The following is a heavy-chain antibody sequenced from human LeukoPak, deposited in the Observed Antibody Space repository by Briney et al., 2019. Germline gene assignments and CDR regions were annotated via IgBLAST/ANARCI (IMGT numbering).Heavy chain of an antibody. CDR3: ARHVGGYSSSWIKPTGYFDY. D-gene: IGHD6-13*01. V-gene: IGHV4-59*08. Sequence: LETLSLTCTVSGGSISSYYWSWIRQPPGKGLEWIGYIYYSGSTNYNPSLKSRVTISVDTSKNQFSLKLSSVTAADTAVYYCARHVGGYSSSWIKPTGYFDYWGQGTLVTVSS. J-gene: IGHJ4*02. CDR2: IYYSGST. CDR1: GGSISSYY.